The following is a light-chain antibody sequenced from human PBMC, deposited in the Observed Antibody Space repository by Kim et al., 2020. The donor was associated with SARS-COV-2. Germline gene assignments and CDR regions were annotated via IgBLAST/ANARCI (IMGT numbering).Light chain of an antibody. CDR2: YDR. J-gene: IGLJ1*01. CDR1: TIDTKN. Sequence: PGQTATITCGGNTIDTKNVHWYQQRPDLVPILVIYYDRDRPSGIPERFSGSNSGDTATLTITRVEAGDEADYYCQVWDSDTDHRVFGPGTKVTVL. V-gene: IGLV3-21*04. CDR3: QVWDSDTDHRV.